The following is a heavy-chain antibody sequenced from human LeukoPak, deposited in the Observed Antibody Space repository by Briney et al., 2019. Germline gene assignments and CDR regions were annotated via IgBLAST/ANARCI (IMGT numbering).Heavy chain of an antibody. CDR3: AREPTAMVSLNWFDP. J-gene: IGHJ5*02. CDR1: GYTFTGYY. D-gene: IGHD2-2*01. CDR2: ISPNSGGT. Sequence: ASVKVSCKASGYTFTGYYMHWVRQAPGQGLEWMGWISPNSGGTKNAQKFQDRVIMTTDTSATTAYMELRSLKSDDTAVYYCAREPTAMVSLNWFDPWGQGTLVTVSS. V-gene: IGHV1-2*02.